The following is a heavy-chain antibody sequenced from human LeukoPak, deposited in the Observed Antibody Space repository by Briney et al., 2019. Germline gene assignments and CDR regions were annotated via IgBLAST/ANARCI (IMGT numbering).Heavy chain of an antibody. Sequence: GGSLRLSCAASGFTFSSYSMNWVRQAPGKGLEWVSSITNNGGSTYYADSVKGRFTVSRDNSRNTVYLQLNSLRAEDTAVYYCAKDREGGYAYGLFDYWGQGALVTVSS. J-gene: IGHJ4*02. CDR1: GFTFSSYS. CDR2: ITNNGGST. V-gene: IGHV3-23*01. CDR3: AKDREGGYAYGLFDY. D-gene: IGHD3-10*01.